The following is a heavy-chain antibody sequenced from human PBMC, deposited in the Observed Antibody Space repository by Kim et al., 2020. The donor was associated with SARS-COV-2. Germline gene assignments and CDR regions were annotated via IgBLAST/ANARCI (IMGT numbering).Heavy chain of an antibody. Sequence: SETLPLTCSVSGGSISGYYWSWIRQSPGKGLEWIGYIYYRGNTNYNPSLESRVTMSLDTSNNQFSLKLTSVTAADTAVYYCARESWSPGFFYYHYMDAWG. V-gene: IGHV4-59*01. CDR2: IYYRGNT. J-gene: IGHJ6*03. CDR1: GGSISGYY. D-gene: IGHD1-1*01. CDR3: ARESWSPGFFYYHYMDA.